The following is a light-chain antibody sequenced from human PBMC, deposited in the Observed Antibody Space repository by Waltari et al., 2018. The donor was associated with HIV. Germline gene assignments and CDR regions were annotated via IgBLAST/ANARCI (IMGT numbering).Light chain of an antibody. CDR3: GAWDNSLGGVV. V-gene: IGLV1-51*02. Sequence: QSVLTQPPSVSAAPGQQVTIPCPARSATIGRTSVHWYQHLPGTAPKIVIYETNKRPSGIPDRFSGSKSGTSGTLDITGLQTGDEADYYCGAWDNSLGGVVFGGGTKLTVL. CDR2: ETN. J-gene: IGLJ2*01. CDR1: SATIGRTS.